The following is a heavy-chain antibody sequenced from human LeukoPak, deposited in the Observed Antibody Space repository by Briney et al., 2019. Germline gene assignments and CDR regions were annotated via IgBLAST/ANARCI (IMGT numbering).Heavy chain of an antibody. CDR2: IKQDGSEK. V-gene: IGHV3-7*01. J-gene: IGHJ4*02. CDR3: ARSLWPEDY. D-gene: IGHD5-18*01. Sequence: GGSLRLSCAASGFTSSSYWMSWVRQAPGKGLEWVANIKQDGSEKNYVDSVKGRFTISRDNAKTSLYLQMNSLRAEDTAVYYCARSLWPEDYWGQGILVTVSS. CDR1: GFTSSSYW.